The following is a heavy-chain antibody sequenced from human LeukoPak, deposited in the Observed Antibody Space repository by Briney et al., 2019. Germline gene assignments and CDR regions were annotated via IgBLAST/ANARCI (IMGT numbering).Heavy chain of an antibody. Sequence: PGGSLRLSCAASGFTFSSYEMNWVRQAPGKGLEWVGRIKSKTDGGTTDYAAPVKGRFTISRDDSKNTLYLQMNSLKTEDTAVYYCTTGGYKLELHTDNDYWGQGTLVTVSS. CDR1: GFTFSSYE. CDR3: TTGGYKLELHTDNDY. CDR2: IKSKTDGGTT. D-gene: IGHD1-7*01. V-gene: IGHV3-15*01. J-gene: IGHJ4*02.